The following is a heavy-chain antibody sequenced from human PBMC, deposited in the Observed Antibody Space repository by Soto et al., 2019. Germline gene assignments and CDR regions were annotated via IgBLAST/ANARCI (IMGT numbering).Heavy chain of an antibody. CDR3: ARRPYSSGWKRGSFDI. Sequence: PGGSLRLSCAASGFTFSSYWMSWVRQAPGKGLEWVANIKQDGSEKYYVDSVKGRFTISRDNAKNSLYLQMNSLRAEDTAVYYCARRPYSSGWKRGSFDIWGQGTMVTVSS. D-gene: IGHD6-19*01. CDR1: GFTFSSYW. V-gene: IGHV3-7*04. CDR2: IKQDGSEK. J-gene: IGHJ3*02.